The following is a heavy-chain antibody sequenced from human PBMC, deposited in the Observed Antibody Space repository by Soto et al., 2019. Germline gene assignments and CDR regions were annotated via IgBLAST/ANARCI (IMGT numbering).Heavy chain of an antibody. J-gene: IGHJ4*02. D-gene: IGHD1-26*01. CDR3: ARILVGAFEF. CDR2: INHRGST. V-gene: IGHV4-34*02. CDR1: GGSFSDYF. Sequence: QVQLQQWGAGLLKPSETLSLTCAVYGGSFSDYFWTWIRQSPGKGLAWLGDINHRGSTSYNPSLKSRVTISLDTSKNQFSRSLSSVTAADTAVYYCARILVGAFEFWGQGALVTVSS.